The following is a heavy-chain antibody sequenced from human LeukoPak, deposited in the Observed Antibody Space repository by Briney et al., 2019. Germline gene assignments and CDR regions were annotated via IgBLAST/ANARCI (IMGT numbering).Heavy chain of an antibody. Sequence: PSETLSLTCTVSGYSISSGYYWGWIRQPPGKGLEWIGSTYHSGSTYYNPSLKSRVTISVDTSKNQFSLKVNSVTAADTAVYYCAAGSYSFYYMDVWGKGTTVTISS. CDR1: GYSISSGYY. J-gene: IGHJ6*03. CDR3: AAGSYSFYYMDV. V-gene: IGHV4-38-2*02. CDR2: TYHSGST. D-gene: IGHD3-10*01.